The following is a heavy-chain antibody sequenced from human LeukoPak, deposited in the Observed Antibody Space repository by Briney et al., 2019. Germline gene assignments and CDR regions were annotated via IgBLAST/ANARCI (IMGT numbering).Heavy chain of an antibody. CDR2: TYSDGST. CDR1: GFSVGSHY. CDR3: AKLPSF. Sequence: GGSLRLSCAASGFSVGSHYMTWVRQAPGKGLEWVSVTYSDGSTYYADSVKGRFTISRDKSKNTLYLQMSGLRVDDAAVYYCAKLPSFWGQGTLVTVSS. J-gene: IGHJ4*02. V-gene: IGHV3-66*02. D-gene: IGHD1-1*01.